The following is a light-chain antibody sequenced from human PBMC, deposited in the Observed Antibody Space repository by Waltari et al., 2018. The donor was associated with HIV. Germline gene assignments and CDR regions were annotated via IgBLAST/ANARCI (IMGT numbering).Light chain of an antibody. J-gene: IGLJ2*01. Sequence: QSVLTQSPSVSAAPGQRVTISCSGSSPNIGNNDVSWYQQLPGRAPKVLIYDNDTRPSGIPDRFSGSKSGTSATLDITGRQTGDEADYYCATWHTSLRAHVVFGGGTKVTVL. CDR1: SPNIGNND. V-gene: IGLV1-51*01. CDR3: ATWHTSLRAHVV. CDR2: DND.